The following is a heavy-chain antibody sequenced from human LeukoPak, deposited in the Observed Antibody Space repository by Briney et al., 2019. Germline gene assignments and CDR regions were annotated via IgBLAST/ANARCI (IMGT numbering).Heavy chain of an antibody. CDR1: GGSISSDSYY. J-gene: IGHJ3*02. D-gene: IGHD3-3*01. V-gene: IGHV4-39*01. CDR2: IYYSGTT. CDR3: ARHARREVLRRSAFDI. Sequence: SETLSLTCTVSGGSISSDSYYWDWIRQPPGKGLEWIGSIYYSGTTDYNPSLQSRVTMSVDRSKNQFSLKVRYATAADTAVYYCARHARREVLRRSAFDIWGQGTMVTVSS.